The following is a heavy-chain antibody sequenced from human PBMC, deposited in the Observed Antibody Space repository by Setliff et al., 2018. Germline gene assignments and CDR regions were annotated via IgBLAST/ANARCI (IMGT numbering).Heavy chain of an antibody. J-gene: IGHJ6*02. Sequence: GGSLRLSCTASGFTFSSYALHWVRQAPGKGLEWVAVISFDGNNKYYGESVKGRFTISRDNSKNTQYLQMNSLRPEDTAVYYCARPGLPLRYYYGMDVWGQGTTVTVSS. CDR3: ARPGLPLRYYYGMDV. CDR2: ISFDGNNK. CDR1: GFTFSSYA. V-gene: IGHV3-30-3*01.